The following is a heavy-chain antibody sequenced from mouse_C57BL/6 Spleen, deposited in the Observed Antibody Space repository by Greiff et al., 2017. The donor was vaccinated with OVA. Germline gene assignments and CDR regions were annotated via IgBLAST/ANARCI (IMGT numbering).Heavy chain of an antibody. J-gene: IGHJ4*01. CDR2: IHPNSGST. D-gene: IGHD2-2*01. CDR1: GYTFTSYW. CDR3: ARWLPYYYAMDY. V-gene: IGHV1-64*01. Sequence: QVQLKQPGAELVKPGASVKLSCKASGYTFTSYWMHWVKQRPGQGLEWIGMIHPNSGSTNYNEKFKSKATLTVDKSSSTAYMQLSSLTSEDSAVYYCARWLPYYYAMDYWGQGTSVTVSS.